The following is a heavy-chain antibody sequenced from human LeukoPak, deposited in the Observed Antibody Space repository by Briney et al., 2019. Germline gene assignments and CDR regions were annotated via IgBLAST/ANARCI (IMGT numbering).Heavy chain of an antibody. Sequence: SGGSLRLSCAASGFTFSSYAMSWVRQAPGKGLEWVSAISGSGGSTYYADSVKGRFTISRDNAKNSLYLQMNSLRAEDTALYYCAKDKAAVIAVAGLGALGGMDVWGQGTTVPSP. V-gene: IGHV3-23*01. CDR1: GFTFSSYA. CDR3: AKDKAAVIAVAGLGALGGMDV. CDR2: ISGSGGST. J-gene: IGHJ6*02. D-gene: IGHD6-19*01.